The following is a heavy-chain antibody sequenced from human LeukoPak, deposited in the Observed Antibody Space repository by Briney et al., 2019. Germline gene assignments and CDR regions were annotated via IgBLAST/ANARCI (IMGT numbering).Heavy chain of an antibody. CDR3: ARTRYDYYDSSGEVSYYMDV. V-gene: IGHV4-4*07. CDR2: IYTSGST. J-gene: IGHJ6*03. Sequence: TSETLSLTCTVSGGSISSYYWSWIRQPAGKGLEWIGRIYTSGSTNYNPSLKSRVTMSVDTSKNQFSLKLSSVTAADTAVYYCARTRYDYYDSSGEVSYYMDVWGKGTTVTISS. D-gene: IGHD3-22*01. CDR1: GGSISSYY.